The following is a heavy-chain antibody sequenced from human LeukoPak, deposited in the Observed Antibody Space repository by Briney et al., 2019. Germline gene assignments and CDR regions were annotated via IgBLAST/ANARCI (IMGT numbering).Heavy chain of an antibody. D-gene: IGHD2-15*01. J-gene: IGHJ6*03. CDR2: MNPNSGNT. CDR1: GYTFTSYD. Sequence: ASVKVSCKASGYTFTSYDINWVRQATGQGLEWMGWMNPNSGNTGYAQKFQGGVTMTRNTSISTAYMELSSLRSEDTAVYYCARALVVVVAANYMDVWGKGTTVTVSS. CDR3: ARALVVVVAANYMDV. V-gene: IGHV1-8*01.